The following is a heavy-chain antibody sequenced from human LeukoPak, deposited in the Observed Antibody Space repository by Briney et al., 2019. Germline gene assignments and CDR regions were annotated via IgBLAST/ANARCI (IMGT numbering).Heavy chain of an antibody. CDR1: GFTFSSYA. Sequence: GGSLRLSCTASGFTFSSYAMSWVRQAPGKGLEWVSVISAAASTSYADSVKGRFTISRDNSQNTLYLQMNSLRAEDAAVYYCGKGTEYSSSWYKEAHDYWGQGALVNVSS. J-gene: IGHJ4*02. V-gene: IGHV3-23*01. CDR3: GKGTEYSSSWYKEAHDY. D-gene: IGHD6-13*01. CDR2: ISAAAST.